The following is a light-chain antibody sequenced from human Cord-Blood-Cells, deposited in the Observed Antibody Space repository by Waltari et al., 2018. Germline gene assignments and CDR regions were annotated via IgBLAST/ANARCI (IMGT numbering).Light chain of an antibody. J-gene: IGKJ2*01. V-gene: IGKV1-5*01. CDR2: DAS. Sequence: DITMTQSPYTLSACVGDRVTITCRASQSISSWLSWYQQKPGKAPKLLIYDASSLESGVPSSFSGSGSGTEFTLTISSLQPDEFATYYCQQYNSYPYTFGQGNKLEIK. CDR3: QQYNSYPYT. CDR1: QSISSW.